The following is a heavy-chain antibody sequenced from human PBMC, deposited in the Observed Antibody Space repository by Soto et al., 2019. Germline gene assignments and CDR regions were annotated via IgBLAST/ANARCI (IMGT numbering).Heavy chain of an antibody. D-gene: IGHD6-6*01. CDR2: IYFSGST. Sequence: SETLSLTCTVAGGSISSGDYFWSWIRQPPGNGLEWIGFIYFSGSTYYNPSLKSRLSISIDTSKNEFSLKLTSVTAADTAVYYCARGGQLVPYYYGMDVWGQGTTVIVSS. J-gene: IGHJ6*02. V-gene: IGHV4-30-4*01. CDR1: GGSISSGDYF. CDR3: ARGGQLVPYYYGMDV.